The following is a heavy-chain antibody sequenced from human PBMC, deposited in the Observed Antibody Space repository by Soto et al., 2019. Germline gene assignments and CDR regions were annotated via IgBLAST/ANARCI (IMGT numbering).Heavy chain of an antibody. V-gene: IGHV1-18*01. CDR2: ISAYNGNT. J-gene: IGHJ4*02. CDR3: ARAGYSGSYYPHHYFDY. Sequence: ASVKVSCKASGYTFTSYGISWVRQAPGQGLEWMGWISAYNGNTNYAQKLQGRVTMTTDTSTSTAYMELRSLRSDDTAVYYCARAGYSGSYYPHHYFDYWGQGTLVTVSS. D-gene: IGHD1-26*01. CDR1: GYTFTSYG.